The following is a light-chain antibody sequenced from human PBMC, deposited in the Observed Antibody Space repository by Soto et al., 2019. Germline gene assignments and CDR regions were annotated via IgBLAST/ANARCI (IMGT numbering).Light chain of an antibody. V-gene: IGKV3-15*01. CDR1: QSVSSN. CDR2: GAS. CDR3: QQYNNWPPIT. J-gene: IGKJ5*01. Sequence: EIVMTQSPATPSVSPGERAPLSCRASQSVSSNLAWYQQKPGQAPRLLIYGASTRATGIPARFSGSGSGTEFTLTIRSLQSEDFAVYYCQQYNNWPPITFGQGTRLEIK.